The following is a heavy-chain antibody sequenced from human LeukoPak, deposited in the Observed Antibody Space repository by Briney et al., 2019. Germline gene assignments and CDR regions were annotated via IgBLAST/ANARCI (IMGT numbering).Heavy chain of an antibody. V-gene: IGHV4-34*01. Sequence: LETLSLTCAVYGGSFSGYYWSWIRQPPGKGLEWIGEINHSGSTNYNPSLKSRVTISVDTSKNQFSLKLSSVTAADTAVYYCARDTSVGYCGGDCYPGYAFDIWGQGTMVTVSS. J-gene: IGHJ3*02. D-gene: IGHD2-21*02. CDR3: ARDTSVGYCGGDCYPGYAFDI. CDR1: GGSFSGYY. CDR2: INHSGST.